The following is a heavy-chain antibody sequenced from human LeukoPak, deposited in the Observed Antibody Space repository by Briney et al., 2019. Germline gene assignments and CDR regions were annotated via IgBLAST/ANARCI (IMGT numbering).Heavy chain of an antibody. CDR1: GYIFARYA. J-gene: IGHJ3*02. D-gene: IGHD2-8*01. CDR3: ARANARPVADI. CDR2: INTNTGNP. Sequence: ASVKVSCKASGYIFARYAMHWVRQAPGQGLEWMGWINTNTGNPTYAQGFTGRFVFSLDTSVSTAYLQISSLKAEDTAVYYCARANARPVADIWGQGTMVTVSS. V-gene: IGHV7-4-1*02.